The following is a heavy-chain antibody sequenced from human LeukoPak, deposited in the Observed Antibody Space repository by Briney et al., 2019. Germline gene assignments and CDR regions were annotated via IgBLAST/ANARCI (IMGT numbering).Heavy chain of an antibody. V-gene: IGHV1-69*04. CDR2: IIPVLGIP. Sequence: ASVKVSCKASGGTFTSYAISWVRQAPGQGLEWMGRIIPVLGIPTYAQNFQGRLTITADKSTSKAYMELSSLRSEDTAIYYCARDWEGCCVSTSCPAFDSWGQGTLVTVSS. CDR1: GGTFTSYA. J-gene: IGHJ4*02. CDR3: ARDWEGCCVSTSCPAFDS. D-gene: IGHD2-2*01.